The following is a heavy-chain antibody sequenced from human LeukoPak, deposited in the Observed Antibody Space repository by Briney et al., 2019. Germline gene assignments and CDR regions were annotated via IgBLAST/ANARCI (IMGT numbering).Heavy chain of an antibody. J-gene: IGHJ6*03. CDR3: ARQLLSWRGDYYYQYYMDV. D-gene: IGHD2-2*01. V-gene: IGHV1-69*04. CDR1: GGTFSNYA. Sequence: ASVKVSCKASGGTFSNYAISWVRQAPGQGLEWMGRIIPILDIANYAQQFQGRVTITADKSTSTAYMELRSLRSDDTAVYYCARQLLSWRGDYYYQYYMDVWGKGTTVTVSS. CDR2: IIPILDIA.